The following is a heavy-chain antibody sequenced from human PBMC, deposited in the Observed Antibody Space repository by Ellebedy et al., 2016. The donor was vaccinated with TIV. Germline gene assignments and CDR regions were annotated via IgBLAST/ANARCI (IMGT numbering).Heavy chain of an antibody. Sequence: ASVKVSCKASGYTFTSYGISWVRQAPGQGLEWMGGIIPIFGTANYAQKFQGRVTITADESTSTAYMELSSLRSEDTAVYYCARVLSVGATIPGYSSGWYRPGHMDVWGKGTTVTVSS. D-gene: IGHD6-19*01. CDR2: IIPIFGTA. CDR1: GYTFTSYG. CDR3: ARVLSVGATIPGYSSGWYRPGHMDV. V-gene: IGHV1-69*13. J-gene: IGHJ6*03.